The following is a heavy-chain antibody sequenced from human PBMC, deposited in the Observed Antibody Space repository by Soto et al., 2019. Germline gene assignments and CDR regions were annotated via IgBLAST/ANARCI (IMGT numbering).Heavy chain of an antibody. Sequence: GSSLKISCEGSGYRSTSYWIAWVRQMRGKRLEWMGIVYVDDSDTKYSPSFEGQVTNSADKSLNSAYLQWTSLRASDTAMYYCARVCILSGLFRSFDYWGQGTQVTVSS. CDR2: VYVDDSDT. V-gene: IGHV5-51*01. CDR1: GYRSTSYW. CDR3: ARVCILSGLFRSFDY. J-gene: IGHJ4*02. D-gene: IGHD3-10*01.